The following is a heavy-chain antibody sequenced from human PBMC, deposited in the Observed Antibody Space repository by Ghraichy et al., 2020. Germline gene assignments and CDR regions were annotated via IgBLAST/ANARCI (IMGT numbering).Heavy chain of an antibody. J-gene: IGHJ4*02. D-gene: IGHD3-3*01. CDR2: ISGSGGST. V-gene: IGHV3-23*01. Sequence: GGSLRLSCAASGFTFSSYAMSWVRQAPGKGLEWVSAISGSGGSTYYADSVKGRFTISRDNSKNTLYLQMNSLRAEDTAVYYCAKDSGEISYDFWSGYYRSIYDFDYWGQGTLVTVSS. CDR1: GFTFSSYA. CDR3: AKDSGEISYDFWSGYYRSIYDFDY.